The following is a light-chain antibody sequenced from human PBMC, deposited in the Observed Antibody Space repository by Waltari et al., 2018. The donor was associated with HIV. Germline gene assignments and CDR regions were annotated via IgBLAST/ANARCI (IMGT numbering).Light chain of an antibody. J-gene: IGLJ2*01. Sequence: QPKMTQAPSASKTPGQRITMSCSGSKSNIGTNYIHWYQQIAGAAPRLVMARNDQRPAGVPDRFSGTKSGTSAFLAITGLRLDDEATYVCASWDDNLGHWIFGGGTKLTVL. CDR3: ASWDDNLGHWI. CDR1: KSNIGTNY. CDR2: RND. V-gene: IGLV1-47*01.